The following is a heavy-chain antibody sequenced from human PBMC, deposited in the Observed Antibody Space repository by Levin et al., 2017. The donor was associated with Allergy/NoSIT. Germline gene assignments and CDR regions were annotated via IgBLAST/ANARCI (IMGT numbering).Heavy chain of an antibody. CDR3: ASILGSGWYLEY. CDR1: GDSISSSSYY. J-gene: IGHJ4*02. V-gene: IGHV4-39*07. Sequence: SQTLSLTCPVSGDSISSSSYYWGWIRQPPGKGLEWIGSIYYSGYTYYNPSLESRVTISLDTSKNQFSLKLSSVTAADTAVYYCASILGSGWYLEYWGQGILVTVSS. D-gene: IGHD6-19*01. CDR2: IYYSGYT.